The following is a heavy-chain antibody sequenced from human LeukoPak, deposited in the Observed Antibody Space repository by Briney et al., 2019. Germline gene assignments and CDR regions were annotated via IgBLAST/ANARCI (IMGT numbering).Heavy chain of an antibody. CDR2: FDAEDGET. CDR3: ATEIDVGAAFAY. D-gene: IGHD2-15*01. V-gene: IGHV1-24*01. J-gene: IGHJ4*01. CDR1: GYTLADLS. Sequence: GASVKVSCKISGYTLADLSVHWVRQAPGTGLEWMGGFDAEDGETMYAHQFRGRLNVTEDTSTDTVYMELSSLRSDDTAVYYCATEIDVGAAFAYWGHGTLVTVSA.